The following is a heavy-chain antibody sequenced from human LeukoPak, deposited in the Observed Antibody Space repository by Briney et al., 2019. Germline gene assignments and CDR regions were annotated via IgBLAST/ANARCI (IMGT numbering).Heavy chain of an antibody. D-gene: IGHD1-26*01. V-gene: IGHV4-39*07. CDR1: GGSISSSSYY. CDR3: ARWGLVGAHDAFDI. CDR2: IYYSGST. Sequence: SETLSLTCTVSGGSISSSSYYWGWIRQPPGKGLEWIGSIYYSGSTYYNPSLKSRVTISVDTSKNQFSLKLSSVTAADTAVYYCARWGLVGAHDAFDIWSQGTMVTVSS. J-gene: IGHJ3*02.